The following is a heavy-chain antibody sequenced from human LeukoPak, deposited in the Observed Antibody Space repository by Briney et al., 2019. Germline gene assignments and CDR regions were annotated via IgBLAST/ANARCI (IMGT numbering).Heavy chain of an antibody. J-gene: IGHJ5*02. CDR2: ISSSSSYI. V-gene: IGHV3-21*01. Sequence: KSGGSLRLSCAASGFTFSSYDMHWVRQATGKGLEWVSSISSSSSYIYYADSVKGRFTISRDNAKNSLYLQMNSLRAEDTAVYYCARPARGDYVENWFDPWGQGTLVTVSS. CDR1: GFTFSSYD. CDR3: ARPARGDYVENWFDP. D-gene: IGHD4-17*01.